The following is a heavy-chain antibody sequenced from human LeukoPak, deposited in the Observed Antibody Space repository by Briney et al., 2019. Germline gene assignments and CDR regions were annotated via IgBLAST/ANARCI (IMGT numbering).Heavy chain of an antibody. Sequence: GGSLRLSCAASGFTFGSYWMTWVRQSPGKGLESVAMINLDGKKTYYVDSVKGRFTISRDNAKNSLFLQMNGLRVDDTAIYYCTRDPGWGRLDCWGQGALVTVSS. CDR1: GFTFGSYW. CDR3: TRDPGWGRLDC. D-gene: IGHD7-27*01. V-gene: IGHV3-7*03. J-gene: IGHJ4*02. CDR2: INLDGKKT.